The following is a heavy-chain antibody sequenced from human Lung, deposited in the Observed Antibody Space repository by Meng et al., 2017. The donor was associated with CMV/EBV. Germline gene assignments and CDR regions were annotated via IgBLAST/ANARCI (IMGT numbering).Heavy chain of an antibody. V-gene: IGHV4-4*02. D-gene: IGHD6-19*01. CDR3: ASFPPPGKQWLVTDY. CDR1: GGSIRSSNW. CDR2: IYHSGST. J-gene: IGHJ4*02. Sequence: QVQLQEARPGLVKPSGTLSLTCAVSGGSIRSSNWWSWVRQPPGKGLEWIGEIYHSGSTNYNPSLKSRVTISVDKSKNQFSLKLSSVTAADTAVYYCASFPPPGKQWLVTDYWGQGTLVTVSS.